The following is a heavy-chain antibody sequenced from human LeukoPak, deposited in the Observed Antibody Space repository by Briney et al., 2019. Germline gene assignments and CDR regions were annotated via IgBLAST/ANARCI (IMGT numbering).Heavy chain of an antibody. V-gene: IGHV4-61*05. D-gene: IGHD6-19*01. CDR3: ARQATSGGWYHISP. CDR2: IYYSGSI. CDR1: GGSISSRSYY. J-gene: IGHJ5*02. Sequence: PSETLSLTCTVSGGSISSRSYYWGWIRQPPGKGLEWIGCIYYSGSINYSPSLKSRVTISVDTSKNHFSLKLSSVTAADTAVYYCARQATSGGWYHISPWGQGTLVTVSS.